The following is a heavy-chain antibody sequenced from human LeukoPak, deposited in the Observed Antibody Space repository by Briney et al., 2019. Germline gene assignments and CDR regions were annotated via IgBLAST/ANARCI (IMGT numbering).Heavy chain of an antibody. CDR3: AREGNGLLSKDLDY. J-gene: IGHJ4*02. V-gene: IGHV1-2*02. D-gene: IGHD2-15*01. Sequence: ASVKVSSTGSGYTFTDYYLHWVRQAPGQGREWVGYINPRDGGTSSPPNFRGRVTMTTDASSSTVYMELSRLTSDDTAIYYCAREGNGLLSKDLDYWGQGTLVTVSS. CDR1: GYTFTDYY. CDR2: INPRDGGT.